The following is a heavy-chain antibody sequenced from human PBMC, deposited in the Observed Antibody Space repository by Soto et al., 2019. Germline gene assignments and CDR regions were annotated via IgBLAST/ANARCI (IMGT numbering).Heavy chain of an antibody. CDR1: GFTFTNFG. Sequence: QVQLEESGGGVVQPGRSLRLSCAASGFTFTNFGIHWVRQAPGKGLEWVAVISYDGSDKYYSDSVKGRFTISRDNSRNTLFLQMNSLRADDTAVYYCAKPVSGTWYLGVDSWGQGTLVTVSS. D-gene: IGHD6-13*01. CDR2: ISYDGSDK. J-gene: IGHJ4*02. CDR3: AKPVSGTWYLGVDS. V-gene: IGHV3-30*18.